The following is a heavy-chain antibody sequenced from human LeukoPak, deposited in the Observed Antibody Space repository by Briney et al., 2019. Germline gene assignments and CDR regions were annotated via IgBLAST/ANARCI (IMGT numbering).Heavy chain of an antibody. V-gene: IGHV3-23*01. CDR2: ISGAGT. CDR1: GFIFNNYA. D-gene: IGHD3-22*01. Sequence: PGGSLRLSCAASGFIFNNYALTWVRQAPGRGLEWVSSISGAGTYYADSVKGRFAISRDNYKNMLYLQMSRLRAEDTAVYYCAKDRPNYYGSNGHYYKLNGDCWGQGTLVTVSS. J-gene: IGHJ4*02. CDR3: AKDRPNYYGSNGHYYKLNGDC.